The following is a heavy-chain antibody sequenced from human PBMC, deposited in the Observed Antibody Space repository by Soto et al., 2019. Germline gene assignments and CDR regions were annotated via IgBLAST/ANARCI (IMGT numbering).Heavy chain of an antibody. CDR1: GFIFRNYD. CDR3: ARGESGPQMHEPAGMDV. CDR2: MLSDEYTT. D-gene: IGHD3-10*01. Sequence: GGSLRLSCVGSGFIFRNYDIHWVRQAPGKGLEWLGVMLSDEYTTYYAAALEGRSIIDRRNSQSSIYLEITGLRVEDGALYFCARGESGPQMHEPAGMDVWGQGTKVTVYS. J-gene: IGHJ6*02. V-gene: IGHV3-33*01.